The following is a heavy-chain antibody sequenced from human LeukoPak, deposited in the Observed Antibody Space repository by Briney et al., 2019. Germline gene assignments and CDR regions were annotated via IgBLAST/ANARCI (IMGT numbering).Heavy chain of an antibody. J-gene: IGHJ5*02. CDR2: IYTSGRT. V-gene: IGHV4-4*07. D-gene: IGHD6-19*01. Sequence: LETLSLTCNVSTGAISDYYWSWIRQPAGKGLEWIGRIYTSGRTNYNPSLKSRVTMSIDTSKNHFSLKLSSVTAADTAVYFCAGGAVSGTNYFDPWGQGTLVTVSS. CDR3: AGGAVSGTNYFDP. CDR1: TGAISDYY.